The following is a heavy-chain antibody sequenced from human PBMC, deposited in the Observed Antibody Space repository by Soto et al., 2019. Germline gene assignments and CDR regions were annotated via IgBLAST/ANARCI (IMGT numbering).Heavy chain of an antibody. Sequence: LSETLSLTCSVSGYSVSSSDYYWAWIRQPPGKGLEWIGSMFYSGLTYYNPSLKSRVTLSVDTSKNRFSVRLNSVTAADTAVYYCAPLTVSLSGPYGIHVWGQGTTVTVSS. V-gene: IGHV4-39*01. CDR1: GYSVSSSDYY. CDR2: MFYSGLT. J-gene: IGHJ6*02. CDR3: APLTVSLSGPYGIHV. D-gene: IGHD2-15*01.